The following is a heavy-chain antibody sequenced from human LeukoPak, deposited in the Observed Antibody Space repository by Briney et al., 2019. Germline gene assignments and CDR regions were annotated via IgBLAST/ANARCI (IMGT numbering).Heavy chain of an antibody. CDR2: IRYDGSNK. V-gene: IGHV3-30*02. J-gene: IGHJ4*02. Sequence: PGGSLRLSCAASGFTFSSYGMHWVRQAPAKGLEWVAFIRYDGSNKYYADSVKGRFTISRDNSKNTLYLQMNSLRAVDTAVYYCAKGPMVRGVGEAFDYWGQGTLVTVSS. CDR1: GFTFSSYG. CDR3: AKGPMVRGVGEAFDY. D-gene: IGHD3-10*01.